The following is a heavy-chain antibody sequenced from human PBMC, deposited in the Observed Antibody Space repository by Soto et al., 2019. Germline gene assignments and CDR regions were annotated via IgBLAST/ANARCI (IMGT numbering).Heavy chain of an antibody. CDR1: GYIFVNYG. CDR2: ISPYTGNT. V-gene: IGHV1-18*01. D-gene: IGHD3-16*01. J-gene: IGHJ6*02. CDR3: VMVDNYVTPTQQDV. Sequence: QVQLVQSGDEVKKPGASVKVSCKASGYIFVNYGIAWVRQAPGQGLECMGWISPYTGNTHSATKIQGRLTMTTDTSKSTAYMDMGSLTSDDTAVYYCVMVDNYVTPTQQDVWGQGTTVTVSS.